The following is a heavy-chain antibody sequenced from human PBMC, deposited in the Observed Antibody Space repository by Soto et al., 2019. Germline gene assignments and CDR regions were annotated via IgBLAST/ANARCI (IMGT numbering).Heavy chain of an antibody. CDR1: GFTFSSYA. Sequence: QVQLVESGGGVVQPGRSLRLSCAASGFTFSSYAMHWVRQAPGKGLEWVAVISYDGSNKYYADSVKGRFTISRDNSKNTLYLQMNSLRVEDTAVYYCARVAYFDWLWVSAYYYYGMDVWGQGTTVTVSS. CDR3: ARVAYFDWLWVSAYYYYGMDV. D-gene: IGHD3-9*01. V-gene: IGHV3-30-3*01. J-gene: IGHJ6*02. CDR2: ISYDGSNK.